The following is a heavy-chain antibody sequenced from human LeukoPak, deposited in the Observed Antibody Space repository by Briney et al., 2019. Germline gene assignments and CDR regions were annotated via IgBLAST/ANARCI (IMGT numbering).Heavy chain of an antibody. CDR1: GFTFSSYG. Sequence: PGGSLRLSCAASGFTFSSYGMHWVRQAPGKGLEWVAFIRYDGSNKYYADSVKGRFTISRDNSKDTLYLQMNSLRAEDTAIYYCAKELGYYYDSGSVYWGRGTLVTVSS. CDR3: AKELGYYYDSGSVY. CDR2: IRYDGSNK. D-gene: IGHD3-10*01. J-gene: IGHJ4*02. V-gene: IGHV3-30*02.